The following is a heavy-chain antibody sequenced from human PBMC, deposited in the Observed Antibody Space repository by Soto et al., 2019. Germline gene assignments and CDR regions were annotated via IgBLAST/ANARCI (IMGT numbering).Heavy chain of an antibody. CDR3: ARVNEYFDWLLDPRDDVRFDP. Sequence: QPGGSLRLSCAASGFTFSSYWMSWVRQAPGKGLEWVANIKQDGSEKYYVDSVKGRFTISRDNAKNSLYLQMNSLRAEDTAVYYCARVNEYFDWLLDPRDDVRFDPWGQGTLVTVSS. J-gene: IGHJ5*02. CDR1: GFTFSSYW. V-gene: IGHV3-7*05. D-gene: IGHD3-9*01. CDR2: IKQDGSEK.